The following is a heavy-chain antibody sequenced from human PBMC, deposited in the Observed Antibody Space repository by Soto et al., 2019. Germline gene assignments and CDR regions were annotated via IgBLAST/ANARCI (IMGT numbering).Heavy chain of an antibody. CDR1: GGSFSGYY. Sequence: TATLSLTCAVYGGSFSGYYWSWIRQPPGKGLEWIGEINHSGSTNYNPSLKSRVTISVDTSKNQFSLKLSSVTAADTAVYYCARSIVVVVAATVDYYYGMDVWGQGTTVTVS. V-gene: IGHV4-34*01. CDR2: INHSGST. D-gene: IGHD2-15*01. J-gene: IGHJ6*02. CDR3: ARSIVVVVAATVDYYYGMDV.